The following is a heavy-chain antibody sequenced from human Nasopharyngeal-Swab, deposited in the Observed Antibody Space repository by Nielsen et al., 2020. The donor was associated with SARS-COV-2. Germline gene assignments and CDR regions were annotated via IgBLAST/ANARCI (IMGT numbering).Heavy chain of an antibody. Sequence: GSLKISCAASGFTFSSYAMSWVRQAPGKGLEWVSAISGSGGSTYYADSVKGRFTISRDNSKNTLYLQMNSLRAEDTAVYYCAKDRGCSGGSCYTVYYYGMDVWGQGTTVTVSS. J-gene: IGHJ6*02. D-gene: IGHD2-15*01. V-gene: IGHV3-23*01. CDR3: AKDRGCSGGSCYTVYYYGMDV. CDR1: GFTFSSYA. CDR2: ISGSGGST.